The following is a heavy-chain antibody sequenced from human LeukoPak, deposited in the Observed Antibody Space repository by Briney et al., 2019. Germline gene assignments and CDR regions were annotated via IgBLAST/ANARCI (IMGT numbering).Heavy chain of an antibody. CDR1: GFTFSSTL. CDR3: ARIYYFGDNNWRYFDN. Sequence: GGSLRLSCAAPGFTFSSTLLTWVRQAPGKGLEWLANIKEDGSVKNYVESVKGRFTSSRDNAKNSLYLQMNSLRAEDTAIYYCARIYYFGDNNWRYFDNWGQGTLVTVSS. J-gene: IGHJ4*02. D-gene: IGHD3-10*01. V-gene: IGHV3-7*01. CDR2: IKEDGSVK.